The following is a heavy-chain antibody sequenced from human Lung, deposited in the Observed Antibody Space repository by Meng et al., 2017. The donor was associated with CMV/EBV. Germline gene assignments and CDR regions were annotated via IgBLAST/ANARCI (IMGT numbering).Heavy chain of an antibody. D-gene: IGHD2-2*01. J-gene: IGHJ6*02. CDR1: GFTFTSYA. Sequence: GEXXKISCAASGFTFTSYAMRWVRQAPGKGLEWVSAISGSGGSTYYADSVKGRFTISRDNSKNTLYLQMNSLRAEDTPVYYCAKDGVVIPEGGMDVWGQGTXVTVSS. V-gene: IGHV3-23*01. CDR2: ISGSGGST. CDR3: AKDGVVIPEGGMDV.